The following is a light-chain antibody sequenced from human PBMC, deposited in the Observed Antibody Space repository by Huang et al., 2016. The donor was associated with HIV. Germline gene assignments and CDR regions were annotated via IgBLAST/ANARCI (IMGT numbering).Light chain of an antibody. Sequence: EIVLTQSPATLSLSQGDRATLSCRASQIVGRYLAWYQQKPGQAPRLLIYNASNRATGVPGRFSGSGSGTDFTLTISSLEPEDFAVYYCQQRNNWPPYTFGQGTKLEIK. V-gene: IGKV3-11*01. CDR1: QIVGRY. CDR2: NAS. CDR3: QQRNNWPPYT. J-gene: IGKJ2*01.